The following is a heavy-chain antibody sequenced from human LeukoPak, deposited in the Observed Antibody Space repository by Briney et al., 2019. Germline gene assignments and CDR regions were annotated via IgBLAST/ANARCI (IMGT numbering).Heavy chain of an antibody. J-gene: IGHJ4*02. CDR1: GGSFSGYY. D-gene: IGHD2-15*01. CDR2: INHSGST. CDR3: ARFGGSHFDY. Sequence: SETLSLTCAVYGGSFSGYYWSWIRQPPGKGLEWIGEINHSGSTNYNPSLKSRVTISVDRSKNQFSLKLSSVTAADTAVYYCARFGGSHFDYWGQGTLVTVSS. V-gene: IGHV4-34*01.